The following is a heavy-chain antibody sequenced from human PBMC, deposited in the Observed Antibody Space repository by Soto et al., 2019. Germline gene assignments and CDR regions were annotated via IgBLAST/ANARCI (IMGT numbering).Heavy chain of an antibody. D-gene: IGHD4-4*01. CDR3: ARLGPLLQPIDS. CDR2: IFPRDFDV. CDR1: GYTFTNYW. J-gene: IGHJ5*01. Sequence: PGESLKISCQTSGYTFTNYWIGWVRQMSGGGLEWLGLIFPRDFDVRYSPSFEGQVTISADRSTATALLQWRSLEASDSALYFCARLGPLLQPIDSWGQGTPVTVSS. V-gene: IGHV5-51*01.